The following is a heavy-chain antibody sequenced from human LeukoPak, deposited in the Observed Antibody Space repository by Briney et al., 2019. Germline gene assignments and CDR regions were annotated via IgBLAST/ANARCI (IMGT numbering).Heavy chain of an antibody. CDR3: ARGGLEPVDY. J-gene: IGHJ4*01. V-gene: IGHV3-74*01. Sequence: GGSLRLSCAASGFTFGTFWMHWVRQAPGKGLVWVSRINPEETTTNYADAVKGRFTISRDNAKNTLYLQMNSLKAEDTAVYYCARGGLEPVDYWGQEPWSPPPQ. CDR2: INPEETTT. CDR1: GFTFGTFW. D-gene: IGHD1-14*01.